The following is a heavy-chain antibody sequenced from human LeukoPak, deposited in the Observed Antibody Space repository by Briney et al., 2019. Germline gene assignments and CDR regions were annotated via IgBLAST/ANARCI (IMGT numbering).Heavy chain of an antibody. CDR2: IYYSGRN. CDR1: GGSISSYY. Sequence: SETLSLTCTVSGGSISSYYWSWVRQPPGKGLEWVGYIYYSGRNNYKPSLKSRDTISVNTCKNQFSLMLSSVTAADTAVYYCARVSYDSSGYYYVHAFDIWGQGTMVTVSS. J-gene: IGHJ3*02. V-gene: IGHV4-59*01. D-gene: IGHD3-22*01. CDR3: ARVSYDSSGYYYVHAFDI.